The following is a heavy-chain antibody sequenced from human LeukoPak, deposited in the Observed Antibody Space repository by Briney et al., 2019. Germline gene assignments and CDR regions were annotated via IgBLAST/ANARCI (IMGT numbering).Heavy chain of an antibody. CDR1: GFTFSSYS. J-gene: IGHJ4*02. Sequence: GGSLRLSCAASGFTFSSYSMNWVRQAPGKGLEWVSYISSSSSTIYYADSVKGRFTISRDNAKNSLYLQMNSLRAEDTAVYYCARDHLLPPGPIDYWGQGTLVTVSS. CDR2: ISSSSSTI. V-gene: IGHV3-48*01. CDR3: ARDHLLPPGPIDY. D-gene: IGHD2-15*01.